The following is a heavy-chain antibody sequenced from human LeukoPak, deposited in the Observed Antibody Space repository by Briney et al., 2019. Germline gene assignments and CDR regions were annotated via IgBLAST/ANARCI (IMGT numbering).Heavy chain of an antibody. CDR3: ARAIYYDILTGPWDY. Sequence: TSETLSLTCTVSGGSVSSGSYYWSWIRQPPGKGLEWIGYIYYSGSTNYNPSLKSRVTISVDTSKNQFSLKLSSVTAADTAVYYCARAIYYDILTGPWDYWGQGTLVTVSS. V-gene: IGHV4-61*01. CDR1: GGSVSSGSYY. J-gene: IGHJ4*02. CDR2: IYYSGST. D-gene: IGHD3-9*01.